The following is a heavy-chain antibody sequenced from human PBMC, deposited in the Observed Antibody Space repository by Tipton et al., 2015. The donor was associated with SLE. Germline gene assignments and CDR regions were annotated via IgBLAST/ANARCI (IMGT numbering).Heavy chain of an antibody. CDR3: ARLRFTYVVGEGDFFYMDV. CDR2: IRSTGIYI. D-gene: IGHD3-16*01. CDR1: GFTFSYSH. V-gene: IGHV3-21*01. J-gene: IGHJ6*03. Sequence: SLRLSCIASGFTFSYSHMQSVRQAPGEGLEWGSSIRSTGIYIYNADSLKGRFTISRDNAKNSLYLQMISLRPEDTAVYFCARLRFTYVVGEGDFFYMDVWGKGTTVTVSS.